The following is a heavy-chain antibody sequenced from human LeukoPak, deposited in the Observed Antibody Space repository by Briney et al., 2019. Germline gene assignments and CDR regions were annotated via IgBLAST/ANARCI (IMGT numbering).Heavy chain of an antibody. Sequence: GGSLRLSCAASGFTFSSYSMNWVRQAPGKGLEWVSSISSSSNYIYYADSVKGRFTISRDNAKNSLDLQMNSLRAEDTAVYYCARDPSSGWYLKGWFDPWGQGTLVTVSS. D-gene: IGHD6-19*01. V-gene: IGHV3-21*01. CDR2: ISSSSNYI. J-gene: IGHJ5*02. CDR1: GFTFSSYS. CDR3: ARDPSSGWYLKGWFDP.